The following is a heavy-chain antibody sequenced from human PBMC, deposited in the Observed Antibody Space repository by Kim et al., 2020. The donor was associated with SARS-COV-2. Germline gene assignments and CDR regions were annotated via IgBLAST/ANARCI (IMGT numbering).Heavy chain of an antibody. V-gene: IGHV1-8*01. J-gene: IGHJ5*02. CDR2: MNPNSGNT. D-gene: IGHD6-13*01. CDR3: ARRLGVNRSSWYRGPNWFDP. Sequence: ASVKVSCKASGYTFTSYDINWVRQATGQGLEWMGWMNPNSGNTGYAQKFQGRVTMTRNTSISTAYMELSSLRSEDTAVYYCARRLGVNRSSWYRGPNWFDPWGQGTLVTVSS. CDR1: GYTFTSYD.